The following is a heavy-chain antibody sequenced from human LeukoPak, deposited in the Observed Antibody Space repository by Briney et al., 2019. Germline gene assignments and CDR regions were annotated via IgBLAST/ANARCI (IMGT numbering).Heavy chain of an antibody. Sequence: VASVKVSCKASGYTFTSYGISWVRQAPGQGLEWIGWINAYNGNTNYAQKLQGRVTMTTDTSTSTAYMELRSLRSDDTAVYYCARGLHCTNGVCKQPRFAPYYYGMDVWGQGTTVTVSS. CDR2: INAYNGNT. J-gene: IGHJ6*02. CDR1: GYTFTSYG. D-gene: IGHD2-8*01. V-gene: IGHV1-18*01. CDR3: ARGLHCTNGVCKQPRFAPYYYGMDV.